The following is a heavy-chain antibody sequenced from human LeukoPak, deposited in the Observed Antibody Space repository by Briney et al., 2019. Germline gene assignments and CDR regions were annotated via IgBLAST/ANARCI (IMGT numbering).Heavy chain of an antibody. V-gene: IGHV4-30-4*01. CDR1: GGSISSGGYY. D-gene: IGHD3-3*01. CDR3: ARARDEWLSGVGDYYYYGMDV. Sequence: PSQTLSLTCTVSGGSISSGGYYWSWIRQPPGKGLEWIGYIYYSGSTYYNPSLKSRVTISVDTSKNQFSLKLSSVTAADTAVYYCARARDEWLSGVGDYYYYGMDVWAQGTTVTVSS. J-gene: IGHJ6*02. CDR2: IYYSGST.